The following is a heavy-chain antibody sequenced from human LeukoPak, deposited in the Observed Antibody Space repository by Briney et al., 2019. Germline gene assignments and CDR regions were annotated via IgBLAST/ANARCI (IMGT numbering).Heavy chain of an antibody. Sequence: PGGSLRLSCAASGFTFSIYSMSWVRQAPGKGLEWVSAISGSGGSTYYADSVKGRFTISRDNSKNTLYLQMNSLRAEDTAVYYCAKGDVGYSYGYFDYWGQGTLVTVSS. CDR2: ISGSGGST. CDR1: GFTFSIYS. D-gene: IGHD5-18*01. V-gene: IGHV3-23*01. J-gene: IGHJ4*02. CDR3: AKGDVGYSYGYFDY.